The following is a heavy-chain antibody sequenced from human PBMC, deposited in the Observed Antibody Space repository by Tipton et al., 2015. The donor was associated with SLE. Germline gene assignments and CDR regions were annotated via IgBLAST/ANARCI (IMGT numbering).Heavy chain of an antibody. CDR3: AIAVAGTLFFDY. CDR2: ITPIFGTA. D-gene: IGHD6-19*01. Sequence: QLVQSGPEVKKPGSSVKVSCKASGGTFSSYAINWVRQAPGQGLEWMGGITPIFGTAKYAQKFQGRVTITTDESTSTAYMELSSLRSEDTAVYYCAIAVAGTLFFDYWGQGTLVTVSS. V-gene: IGHV1-69*05. J-gene: IGHJ4*02. CDR1: GGTFSSYA.